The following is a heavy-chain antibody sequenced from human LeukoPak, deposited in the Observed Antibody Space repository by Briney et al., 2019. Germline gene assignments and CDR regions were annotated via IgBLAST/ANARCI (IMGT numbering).Heavy chain of an antibody. CDR2: IYYSGST. D-gene: IGHD5-12*01. CDR1: GGSISSYY. CDR3: ARGRGATTPFDY. V-gene: IGHV4-59*08. Sequence: PSETLSLTCTVSGGSISSYYWSWIRQPSGKGLEWIGYIYYSGSTNYNPSLKSRVTISVDTSKNQFSLKLSSVTAADTAVYYCARGRGATTPFDYWGQGTLVTVSS. J-gene: IGHJ4*02.